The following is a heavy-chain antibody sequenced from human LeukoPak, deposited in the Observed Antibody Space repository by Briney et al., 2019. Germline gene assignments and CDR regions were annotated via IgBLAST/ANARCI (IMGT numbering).Heavy chain of an antibody. Sequence: PGGSLRLSCAASGFTFDDYGMSWVCQAPGKGLEWVSGINWNGGSTGYADSVKGRFIISRDNAKNSLYLQMNSLRAEDTAVYHCARVNKGYYGSGSYYNALGYWGQGTLVTVSS. D-gene: IGHD3-10*01. CDR3: ARVNKGYYGSGSYYNALGY. V-gene: IGHV3-20*01. CDR2: INWNGGST. J-gene: IGHJ4*02. CDR1: GFTFDDYG.